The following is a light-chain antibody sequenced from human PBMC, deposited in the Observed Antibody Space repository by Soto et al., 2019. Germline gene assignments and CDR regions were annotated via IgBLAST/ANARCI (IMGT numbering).Light chain of an antibody. CDR2: WAS. Sequence: DIVMTQSPDSLAVSLGERATINCKSSQSVLSTSNSRNSLAWYQQKPGQPPKVLIYWASTRESGVPDRFSGGGSGTDFTLTSSSLQSEYVALYSSPQYYNPPRTFGQPTKVDIK. CDR1: QSVLSTSNSRNS. V-gene: IGKV4-1*01. J-gene: IGKJ1*01. CDR3: PQYYNPPRT.